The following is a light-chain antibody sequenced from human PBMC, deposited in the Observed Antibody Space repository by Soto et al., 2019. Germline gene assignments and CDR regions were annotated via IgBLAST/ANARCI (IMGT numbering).Light chain of an antibody. CDR1: QTVSSY. Sequence: ENVLTQSPGTLSLSPGERATLSCRASQTVSSYLTWYQQRPGQAPRLLIYGASKRATGIPDRFSGSGSGTDVTLTISRREPEDFARYYCQQYGTSPITFGQGTRLEIK. V-gene: IGKV3-20*01. CDR2: GAS. CDR3: QQYGTSPIT. J-gene: IGKJ5*01.